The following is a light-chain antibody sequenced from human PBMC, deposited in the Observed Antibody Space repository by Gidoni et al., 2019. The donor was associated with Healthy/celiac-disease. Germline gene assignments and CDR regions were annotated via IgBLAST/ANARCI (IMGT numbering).Light chain of an antibody. Sequence: SYELTQPPSVSVSPGQTASITCSGDKLGDKYACWYQQKPGQSPVLVIYQESKRPSGIPDRFSGSNSGNTATLTISGTQAMDEADYYCQAWDSSTGVFGGGTKLTVL. V-gene: IGLV3-1*01. J-gene: IGLJ2*01. CDR2: QES. CDR1: KLGDKY. CDR3: QAWDSSTGV.